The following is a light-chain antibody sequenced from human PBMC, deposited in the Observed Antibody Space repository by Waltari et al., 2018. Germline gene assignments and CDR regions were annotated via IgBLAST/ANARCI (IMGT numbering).Light chain of an antibody. Sequence: DIQMTQSPSSLSASVGDRVTITCRASQSISTYVNWYQQKPGKVPKVLIYAASSLQSGVPSRFSGNGSGTDFTLTISSLQPEDFATYYCQQSYSTPFTFGPGTKVDIK. CDR3: QQSYSTPFT. CDR2: AAS. CDR1: QSISTY. V-gene: IGKV1-39*01. J-gene: IGKJ3*01.